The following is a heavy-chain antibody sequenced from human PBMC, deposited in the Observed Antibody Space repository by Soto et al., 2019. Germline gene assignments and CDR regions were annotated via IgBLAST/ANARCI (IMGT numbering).Heavy chain of an antibody. CDR2: ISSSISTI. V-gene: IGHV3-48*01. Sequence: EVQLVESGGGLVQPGGSLRLSCAASGFTFSSYSMNWVLQAPGKGLEWVSYISSSISTIYYSDSVKGRFTISRDNAKNSLYLQMNSLRAEDTAVYYCASLGYSGYQHFEYWGQGTLVTVSS. D-gene: IGHD5-12*01. CDR1: GFTFSSYS. CDR3: ASLGYSGYQHFEY. J-gene: IGHJ4*02.